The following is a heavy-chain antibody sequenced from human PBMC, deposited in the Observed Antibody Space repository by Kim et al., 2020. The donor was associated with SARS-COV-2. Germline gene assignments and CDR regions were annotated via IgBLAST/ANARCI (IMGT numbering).Heavy chain of an antibody. CDR1: GYTFTGHY. V-gene: IGHV1-2*06. CDR3: ARGGGLIFQLASYYYGMDV. J-gene: IGHJ6*02. D-gene: IGHD3-3*02. Sequence: ASVKVSCKASGYTFTGHYLHWVRQAPGQGLEWMGRITPDTGGTVYARNFDGRVTLTRDTSINTAYMELTSLRSDDTAVYYCARGGGLIFQLASYYYGMDVWGQGNPVTVSS. CDR2: ITPDTGGT.